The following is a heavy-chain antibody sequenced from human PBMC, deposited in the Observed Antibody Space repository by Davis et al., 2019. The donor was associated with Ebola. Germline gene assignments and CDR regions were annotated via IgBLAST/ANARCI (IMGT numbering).Heavy chain of an antibody. Sequence: GESLKISCAASGFTFGDYTMHWVRQRPGKGLEWVSLISWDGGTVYYAGSVRGRLTISRDNSKNSLYLQMNSLRNEDTALYYCARDARSEYEGGFNYWGQGTLVTVSS. CDR2: ISWDGGTV. V-gene: IGHV3-43*01. D-gene: IGHD2/OR15-2a*01. CDR3: ARDARSEYEGGFNY. CDR1: GFTFGDYT. J-gene: IGHJ4*02.